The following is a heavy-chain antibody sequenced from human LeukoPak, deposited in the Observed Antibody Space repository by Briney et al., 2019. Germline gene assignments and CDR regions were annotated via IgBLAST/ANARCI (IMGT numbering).Heavy chain of an antibody. V-gene: IGHV3-7*05. D-gene: IGHD3-3*01. CDR2: INEDGSEK. CDR3: ARDGPHYDFWSGPAY. CDR1: GFTFSSYW. Sequence: PGGSLRLSCEASGFTFSSYWMSWVRQAPGKGLEWVANINEDGSEKYYVESVKGRFTIYRDNAKNSLYLQMDSLRAEDTAVYYCARDGPHYDFWSGPAYWGQGTLVTVSS. J-gene: IGHJ4*02.